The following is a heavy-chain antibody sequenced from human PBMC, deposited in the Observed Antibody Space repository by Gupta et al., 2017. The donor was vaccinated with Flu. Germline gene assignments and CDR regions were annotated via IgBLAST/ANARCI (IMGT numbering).Heavy chain of an antibody. J-gene: IGHJ6*03. CDR3: ARDCRLYYDFWGYYYYYMDV. V-gene: IGHV3-21*01. CDR2: ISSSSSYI. Sequence: VRQAPGKGLEWVSSISSSSSYIYYADSVKGRFTISRDNAKHSLYLQMNSLRAEDTAVYYCARDCRLYYDFWGYYYYYMDVWGKGTTVTVSS. D-gene: IGHD3-3*01.